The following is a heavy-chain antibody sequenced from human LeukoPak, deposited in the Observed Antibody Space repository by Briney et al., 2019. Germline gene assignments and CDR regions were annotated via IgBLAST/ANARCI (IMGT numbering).Heavy chain of an antibody. CDR1: GYTFTSYD. CDR2: MNPNSGNT. J-gene: IGHJ5*02. Sequence: ASVKVSCKASGYTFTSYDINWVRQATGQGLEWMGWMNPNSGNTGYAQKFQGRITMTRNTSISTAYMELSSLRSEDTAVYYCARVGRKDYGSGAYRNWFDPWGQGTLVTSPQ. CDR3: ARVGRKDYGSGAYRNWFDP. D-gene: IGHD3-10*01. V-gene: IGHV1-8*01.